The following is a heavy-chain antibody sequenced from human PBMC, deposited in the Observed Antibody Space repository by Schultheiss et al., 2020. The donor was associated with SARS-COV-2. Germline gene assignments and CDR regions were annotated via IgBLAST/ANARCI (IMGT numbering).Heavy chain of an antibody. CDR3: ARAPRTTGNYGMDV. D-gene: IGHD4-17*01. CDR2: IRAYNGNT. V-gene: IGHV1-18*04. J-gene: IGHJ6*02. Sequence: ASVKVSCKASGYTFTSYGISWVRQAPGQGLEWMGWIRAYNGNTNYAQKLQGRVTMTTDTSTSTVYMELSSLRSEDTAVYYCARAPRTTGNYGMDVWGQGTTVTVSS. CDR1: GYTFTSYG.